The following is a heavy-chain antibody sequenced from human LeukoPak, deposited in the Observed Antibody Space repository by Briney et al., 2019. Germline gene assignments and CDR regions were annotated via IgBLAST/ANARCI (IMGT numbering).Heavy chain of an antibody. CDR3: ASSHSSGWYQGFDY. D-gene: IGHD6-19*01. V-gene: IGHV4-59*01. Sequence: SETLSLTCTVSGGSISSYYWSWFRQPPGKGLEWIGYIYYSGSTNYNPSLKSRVTISVDTSKNQFSLKLSSVTAADTAVYYCASSHSSGWYQGFDYWGQGTLVTVSS. CDR2: IYYSGST. J-gene: IGHJ4*02. CDR1: GGSISSYY.